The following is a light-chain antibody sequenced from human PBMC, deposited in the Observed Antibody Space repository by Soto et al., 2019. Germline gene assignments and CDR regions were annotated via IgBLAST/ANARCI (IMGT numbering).Light chain of an antibody. Sequence: EIVLMQSPGTLSLSPGERATLSCRASQSVTNNYLAWYQQKPGQAPRLLICGASSRATGVPDRFSGSGSGTDFTLTITRLEPEDFAVYYCQQYGISPLMYTFGQGTKLGVK. CDR2: GAS. V-gene: IGKV3-20*01. CDR1: QSVTNNY. J-gene: IGKJ2*01. CDR3: QQYGISPLMYT.